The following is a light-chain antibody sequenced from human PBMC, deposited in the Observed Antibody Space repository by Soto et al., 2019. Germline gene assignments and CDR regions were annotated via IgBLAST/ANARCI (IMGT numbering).Light chain of an antibody. CDR2: VAS. Sequence: DFQMTPSQSALSASVRYRVTLNVVASRYIRTALSLYQHRPGQAPKVLICVASSLQSGVPSRFSGSGSGTDFTLAISSLQPEDFAVYYCQQSYSSPQAVGQGTKVDIK. V-gene: IGKV1-39*01. CDR3: QQSYSSPQA. CDR1: RYIRTA. J-gene: IGKJ1*01.